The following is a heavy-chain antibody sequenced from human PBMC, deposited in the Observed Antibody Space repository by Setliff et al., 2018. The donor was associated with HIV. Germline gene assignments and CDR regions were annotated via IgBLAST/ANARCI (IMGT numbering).Heavy chain of an antibody. CDR1: GYMFTVHY. Sequence: ASVKVSCKASGYMFTVHYMHWVRQAPGQGLEWMGWINPDSGGANYAQKFQGRVTMTRGTSISTVYMELSRLRSDDTAVYYCARVPVSNYYYYMDVWGKGTTVTVSS. V-gene: IGHV1-2*02. J-gene: IGHJ6*03. CDR2: INPDSGGA. CDR3: ARVPVSNYYYYMDV.